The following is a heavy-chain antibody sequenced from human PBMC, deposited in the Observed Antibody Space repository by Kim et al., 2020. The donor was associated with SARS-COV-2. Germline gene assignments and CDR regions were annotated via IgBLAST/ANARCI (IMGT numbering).Heavy chain of an antibody. Sequence: GGSLRLSCAASGFTFGDYAMHWVRQAPGKGLEWVSGISWNSGSIGYADSVKGRFPISRDNAKNSLYLQMNSLRAEDTALYYCAKDGSYDFWSGYYVGAYYYYYMDVWGKGTTVTVSS. CDR1: GFTFGDYA. V-gene: IGHV3-9*01. D-gene: IGHD3-3*01. CDR3: AKDGSYDFWSGYYVGAYYYYYMDV. J-gene: IGHJ6*03. CDR2: ISWNSGSI.